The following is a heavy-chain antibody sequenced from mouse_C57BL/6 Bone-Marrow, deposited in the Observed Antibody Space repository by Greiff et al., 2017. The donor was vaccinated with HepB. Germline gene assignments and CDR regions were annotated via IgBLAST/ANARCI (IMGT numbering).Heavy chain of an antibody. D-gene: IGHD2-3*01. J-gene: IGHJ1*03. CDR3: ARLGDGYFGYFDV. CDR2: IHPNSGST. CDR1: GYTFTSYW. V-gene: IGHV1-64*01. Sequence: QVQLQQPGAELVKPGASVKLSCKASGYTFTSYWMHWVKQRPGQGLEWIGMIHPNSGSTNYNEKFKSKATLTVDKSSSTAYMQLSSLTSEDSAVYYCARLGDGYFGYFDVWGTGTTVTVSS.